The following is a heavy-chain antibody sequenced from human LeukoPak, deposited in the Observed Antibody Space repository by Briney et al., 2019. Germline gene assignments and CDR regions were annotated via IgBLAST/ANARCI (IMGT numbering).Heavy chain of an antibody. J-gene: IGHJ4*02. Sequence: GASVKVSCKASGYTFTGYYMHWVRQAPGQGLEWMGWINPNSGGTNYAQKFQGRVTMTRDTSISTAYMELSRLRSDDTAVYYCARNLYYYDSSGYYYYWGQGTLVTASS. CDR3: ARNLYYYDSSGYYYY. D-gene: IGHD3-22*01. CDR2: INPNSGGT. V-gene: IGHV1-2*02. CDR1: GYTFTGYY.